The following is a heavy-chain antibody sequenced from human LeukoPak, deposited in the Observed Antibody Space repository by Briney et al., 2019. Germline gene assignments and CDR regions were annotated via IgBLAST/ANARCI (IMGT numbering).Heavy chain of an antibody. V-gene: IGHV3-21*01. CDR1: GFTFSSYS. Sequence: PGGSLRLSCAASGFTFSSYSMNWVRQAPGKGLEWVSSISSSSSYIYYADSVKGRFTISRDNAKNSLYLQMNSLRAEDTAVYYCARDGDSSGYWPLDYWGQGTLVTISS. CDR3: ARDGDSSGYWPLDY. CDR2: ISSSSSYI. J-gene: IGHJ4*02. D-gene: IGHD3-22*01.